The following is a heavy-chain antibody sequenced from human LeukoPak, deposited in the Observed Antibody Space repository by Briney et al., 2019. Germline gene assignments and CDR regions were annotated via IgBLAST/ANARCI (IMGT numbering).Heavy chain of an antibody. CDR3: PNVSVCYGCYLDY. V-gene: IGHV3-23*01. Sequence: GRSLRLSCAASGYTFSSHGLTWVRQAPGKGLEWVLTINGAGANTSYAETVKGRFTISRYNSKNTLYLQMHSLRAEDTAIYYCPNVSVCYGCYLDYWGQGTLVTVS. J-gene: IGHJ4*02. CDR1: GYTFSSHG. D-gene: IGHD3-16*01. CDR2: INGAGANT.